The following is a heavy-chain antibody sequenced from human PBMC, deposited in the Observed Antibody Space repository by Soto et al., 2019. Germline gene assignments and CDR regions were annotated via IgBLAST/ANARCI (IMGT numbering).Heavy chain of an antibody. CDR2: IIPIFGTA. CDR3: ASSIGYCSSTSCYLDY. V-gene: IGHV1-69*13. Sequence: SVKVSCKASGGTFSSYAISWVRRAPGQGLEWMGGIIPIFGTANYAQKFQGRVTITADESTSTAYMELSSLRSEDTAVYYCASSIGYCSSTSCYLDYWGQGTLVTVSS. CDR1: GGTFSSYA. J-gene: IGHJ4*02. D-gene: IGHD2-2*01.